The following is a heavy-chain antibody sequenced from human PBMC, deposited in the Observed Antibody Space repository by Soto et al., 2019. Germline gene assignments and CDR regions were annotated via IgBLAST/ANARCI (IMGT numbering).Heavy chain of an antibody. J-gene: IGHJ6*03. D-gene: IGHD6-13*01. V-gene: IGHV3-64*01. CDR3: ARRGYGSRWPNVYMDV. CDR1: GFTFSNYE. CDR2: ISNNGAHT. Sequence: EAQLVESGGGLVQPGGSLRLSCAATGFTFSNYEMHWVRQAPGKGLEYVSGISNNGAHTDYAKSVKGRFTISRDNSEKTLYREMGSLRAEGMALYYCARRGYGSRWPNVYMDVWGKGTTVTVSS.